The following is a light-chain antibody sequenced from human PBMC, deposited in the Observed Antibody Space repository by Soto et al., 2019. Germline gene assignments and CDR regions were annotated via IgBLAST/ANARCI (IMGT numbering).Light chain of an antibody. J-gene: IGKJ4*01. V-gene: IGKV3-20*01. CDR2: DAS. Sequence: VMTQSPATLSVSAGESASLSWRASQSVSSNLAWYQQSPGQAPRLLIYDASYRATGIPDRFSGSGSGTDFTLTISRLGPEDFAVYYCQQYGSSPLTFGGGTK. CDR3: QQYGSSPLT. CDR1: QSVSSN.